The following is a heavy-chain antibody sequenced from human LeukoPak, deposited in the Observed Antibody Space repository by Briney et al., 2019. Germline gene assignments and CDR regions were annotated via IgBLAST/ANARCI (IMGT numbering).Heavy chain of an antibody. CDR2: ISGSGGSS. Sequence: GGTLRLSPAPSGFTFTNYAMTWVPQVPGKGLEWVSHISGSGGSSYHVDSVKGRFTISRDNSNSTLYLQMNRLRAEETAVYFCARLGRYADYWGQGTLVTVSS. CDR1: GFTFTNYA. J-gene: IGHJ4*02. V-gene: IGHV3-23*01. CDR3: ARLGRYADY. D-gene: IGHD3-16*01.